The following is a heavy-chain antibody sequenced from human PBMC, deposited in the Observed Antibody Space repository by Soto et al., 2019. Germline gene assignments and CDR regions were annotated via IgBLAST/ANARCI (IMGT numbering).Heavy chain of an antibody. CDR3: THKGGRGAGMDV. CDR2: SYWDDDE. Sequence: QITVKESGPTLVKPTQTLTLTCTFSGFSLSNSGVGVAWIRQPPGKALEWLALSYWDDDERYRPSLRSRLTITKDTSKNQVVLTMTNVDPVDTATYFCTHKGGRGAGMDVWGQGTTVTVSS. V-gene: IGHV2-5*02. D-gene: IGHD2-15*01. J-gene: IGHJ6*02. CDR1: GFSLSNSGVG.